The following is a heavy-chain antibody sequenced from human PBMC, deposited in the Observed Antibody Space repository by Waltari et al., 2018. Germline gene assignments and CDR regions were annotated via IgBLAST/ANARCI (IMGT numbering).Heavy chain of an antibody. CDR3: ARRPKWISSSWSSLYYYYGMDV. CDR1: GGSFSGYY. CDR2: INHSGST. V-gene: IGHV4-34*01. Sequence: QVQLQQWGAGLLKPSETLSLTCAVYGGSFSGYYWSWIRQPPGKGLEWIGEINHSGSTNYNPSLKSRVTISVDTSKNQFSLKLSSVTAADTAVYYWARRPKWISSSWSSLYYYYGMDVWGQGTTVTVSS. J-gene: IGHJ6*02. D-gene: IGHD6-13*01.